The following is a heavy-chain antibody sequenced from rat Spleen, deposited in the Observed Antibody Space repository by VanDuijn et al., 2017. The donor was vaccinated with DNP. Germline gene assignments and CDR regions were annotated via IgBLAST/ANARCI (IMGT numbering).Heavy chain of an antibody. Sequence: EVQLVESGGGLVQPGNSLKLSCAASGFTFSDYNMAWVRQAPKKGLEWVATISHDGGSTYYRDSVKGRFTISRDNAKSTLYLQMARLGSEDSATYYCARRGRFDYWGQGVMVTVSS. V-gene: IGHV5-7*01. CDR1: GFTFSDYN. J-gene: IGHJ2*01. CDR2: ISHDGGST. CDR3: ARRGRFDY.